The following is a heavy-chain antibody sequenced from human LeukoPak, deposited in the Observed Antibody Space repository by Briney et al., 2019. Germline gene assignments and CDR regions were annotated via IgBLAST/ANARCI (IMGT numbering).Heavy chain of an antibody. CDR1: GFTFSSYA. Sequence: GGPLRLSCAASGFTFSSYAMSWVRQAPGKGLEWVSAISGSGGSTYYADSVKGRFTISRDNSKNTLYLQMNSLRAEDTAVYYCAKVLPDIVVVPMLDYWGQGTLVTVSS. D-gene: IGHD2-2*01. CDR2: ISGSGGST. J-gene: IGHJ4*02. CDR3: AKVLPDIVVVPMLDY. V-gene: IGHV3-23*01.